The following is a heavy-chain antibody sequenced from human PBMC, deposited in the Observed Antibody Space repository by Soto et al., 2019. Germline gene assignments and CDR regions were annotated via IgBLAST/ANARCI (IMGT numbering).Heavy chain of an antibody. V-gene: IGHV1-69*06. D-gene: IGHD1-20*01. Sequence: QVQLVQSGAEVKKPGSSVKVSCKASGGTFSNYVVNWVRQAPGQGLEWMVRIIPISGAANYAQKFQGRVTITADKSTSSSYMSLSSRRAEDTALYYCARDMTITVVTSVDFWGQGTLVTVSS. J-gene: IGHJ4*02. CDR2: IIPISGAA. CDR1: GGTFSNYV. CDR3: ARDMTITVVTSVDF.